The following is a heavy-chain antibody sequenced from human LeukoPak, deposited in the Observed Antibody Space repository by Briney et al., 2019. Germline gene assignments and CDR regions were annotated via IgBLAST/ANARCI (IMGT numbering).Heavy chain of an antibody. J-gene: IGHJ4*02. CDR3: ARYFAVPDGGGFDY. CDR1: GYTFSGHY. D-gene: IGHD3-3*01. V-gene: IGHV1-2*02. CDR2: INPITGDT. Sequence: GASVTVSCKASGYTFSGHYMHWVRQAPGQGLEWLGWINPITGDTKYAQKFQGSVTMTRDTSISTVYMELSGLTSDDTAIYYCARYFAVPDGGGFDYWGQGTLVTVSS.